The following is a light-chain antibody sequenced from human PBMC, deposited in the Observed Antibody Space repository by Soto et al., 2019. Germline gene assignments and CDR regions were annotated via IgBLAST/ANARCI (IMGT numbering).Light chain of an antibody. Sequence: QSALTQPASVSGSPGQSITISCTGTSSDVGGYTYVSWYQQYPGKAPKLIIFDVSDRPSGVSYRFSGAKSGNTASLTISRLQAEDEADYYCTSYTSRDRMVFGGGTQLTVL. CDR3: TSYTSRDRMV. CDR2: DVS. V-gene: IGLV2-14*01. J-gene: IGLJ3*02. CDR1: SSDVGGYTY.